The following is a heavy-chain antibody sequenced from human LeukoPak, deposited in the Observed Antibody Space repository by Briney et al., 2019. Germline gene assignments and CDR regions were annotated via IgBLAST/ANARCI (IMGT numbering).Heavy chain of an antibody. CDR3: ARRSARISPPFDY. J-gene: IGHJ4*02. CDR1: GGSISSSSYY. CDR2: IYYSGST. V-gene: IGHV4-39*01. Sequence: SETLSLTCTVSGGSISSSSYYWGWIRQPPGKGLEWIGSIYYSGSTYYNPSLKSRVTISVDTSKNQFSLKLSSVTAADTAVYYCARRSARISPPFDYWGQGTLVTVSS. D-gene: IGHD2-15*01.